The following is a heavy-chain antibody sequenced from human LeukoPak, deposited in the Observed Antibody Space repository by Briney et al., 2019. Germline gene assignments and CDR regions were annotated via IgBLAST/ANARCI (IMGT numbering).Heavy chain of an antibody. V-gene: IGHV3-21*01. D-gene: IGHD2-2*02. CDR3: ARDVHYCSSTSCYSNWFDP. Sequence: GGSLRLSCAASGFTFSSYSMNWVRQAPGKGLEWVSSISSSSYIYYADSVKGRFTISRDNAKNSLYLQMNSLRAEDTAVYYCARDVHYCSSTSCYSNWFDPWGQGTLVTVSS. CDR1: GFTFSSYS. J-gene: IGHJ5*02. CDR2: ISSSSYI.